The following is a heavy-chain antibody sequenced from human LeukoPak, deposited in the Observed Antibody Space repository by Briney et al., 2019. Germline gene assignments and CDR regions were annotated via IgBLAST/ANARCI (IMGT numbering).Heavy chain of an antibody. CDR3: ARANAIHYDFWSDYSGLFDY. D-gene: IGHD3-3*01. J-gene: IGHJ4*02. V-gene: IGHV3-7*01. CDR1: GFTFSSYW. CDR2: IKQDGSEK. Sequence: GGSLRLSCAASGFTFSSYWMSWVRQAPGKGLEWVANIKQDGSEKYYVDSVKGRFTISRDNAKNSLYLQMNSLRAEDTAVYYCARANAIHYDFWSDYSGLFDYWGQGTLVTVSS.